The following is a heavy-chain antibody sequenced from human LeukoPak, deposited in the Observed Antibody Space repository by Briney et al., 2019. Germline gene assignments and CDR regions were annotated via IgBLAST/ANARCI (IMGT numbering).Heavy chain of an antibody. CDR3: ARDESDTLWFGMRLPDY. D-gene: IGHD3-10*01. Sequence: ASVKVSCKASGYTSAGYYMHWVRQAPGQGLEWMGWINPNSSGTNYAQKFQGRVTMTRDTSISTAYMELSRLRSDDTAVYYCARDESDTLWFGMRLPDYWGQGTLVTVSS. J-gene: IGHJ4*02. CDR2: INPNSSGT. V-gene: IGHV1-2*02. CDR1: GYTSAGYY.